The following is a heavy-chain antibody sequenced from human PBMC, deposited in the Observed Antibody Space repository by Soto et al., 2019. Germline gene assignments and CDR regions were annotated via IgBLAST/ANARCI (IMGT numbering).Heavy chain of an antibody. CDR3: AGDHRTRVRGIHGPAGFDP. CDR2: INHSGTT. V-gene: IGHV4-34*01. Sequence: PSETLSLTCAVYGGSFSGYYWNWIRQPPGRGLEWIGGINHSGTTNNNPSLKSRVTISVDTSKNQFSLKPRSVTATNTTVDYCAGDHRTRVRGIHGPAGFDPWGQGTLVTVSS. J-gene: IGHJ5*02. D-gene: IGHD3-10*01. CDR1: GGSFSGYY.